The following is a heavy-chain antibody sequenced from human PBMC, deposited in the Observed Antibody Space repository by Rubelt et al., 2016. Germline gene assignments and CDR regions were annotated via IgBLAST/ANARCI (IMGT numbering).Heavy chain of an antibody. Sequence: QVQLQESGPGLVKSSETLSLTCTVSGGSISNYYWSWIRQPPGKGLEWIGHIYYSGSTYYNSSLKSRVTISLDMSKKYFSLKLTSGTAADTAVYYCTKEPGGSGFDPWGQGTLVTVSS. D-gene: IGHD3-10*01. CDR1: GGSISNYY. J-gene: IGHJ5*02. V-gene: IGHV4-59*12. CDR3: TKEPGGSGFDP. CDR2: IYYSGST.